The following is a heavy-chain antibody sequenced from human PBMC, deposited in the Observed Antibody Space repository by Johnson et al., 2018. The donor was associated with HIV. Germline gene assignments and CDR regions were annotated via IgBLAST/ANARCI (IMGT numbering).Heavy chain of an antibody. D-gene: IGHD3-22*01. J-gene: IGHJ3*01. CDR1: GFTVSSNH. Sequence: EVQLVESGGGLVQPGGSLRLSCAASGFTVSSNHMSWVRQAPVKGLEWVSVIYRGGSTYYTDSVKGRFAISRDDSKNTLYLQINGLRAEDTAVYYWARTNSESFYYDSSVYGGFDVWGQGTMVTVSS. V-gene: IGHV3-66*01. CDR3: ARTNSESFYYDSSVYGGFDV. CDR2: IYRGGST.